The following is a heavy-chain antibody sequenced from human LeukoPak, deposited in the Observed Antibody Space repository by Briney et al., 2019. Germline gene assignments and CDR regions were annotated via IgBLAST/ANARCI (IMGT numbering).Heavy chain of an antibody. J-gene: IGHJ4*02. CDR3: AKDHYDSIFHFDY. V-gene: IGHV3-30*18. CDR1: GFTFSSYG. Sequence: GGSLRLSCEAPGFTFSSYGMHWVRQAPGKGLEWVAVISYDGSNKYYADSVKGRFTISRDNSKNTLYLQMNSLRAEDTAVYYCAKDHYDSIFHFDYWGQGTLVTVSS. D-gene: IGHD3-22*01. CDR2: ISYDGSNK.